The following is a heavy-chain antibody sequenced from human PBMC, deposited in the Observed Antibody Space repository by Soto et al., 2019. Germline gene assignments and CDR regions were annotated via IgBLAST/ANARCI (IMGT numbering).Heavy chain of an antibody. Sequence: ASVKVSCKASGGTFSSYTISWVRQAPGQGLEWMGRIIPILGIANYAQKFQGRVTITADKSTSTAYMELSSLRSEDTAVYYCARDYIVVVPAAWTYDYWGQGTLVTVSS. CDR2: IIPILGIA. V-gene: IGHV1-69*04. J-gene: IGHJ4*02. D-gene: IGHD2-2*01. CDR1: GGTFSSYT. CDR3: ARDYIVVVPAAWTYDY.